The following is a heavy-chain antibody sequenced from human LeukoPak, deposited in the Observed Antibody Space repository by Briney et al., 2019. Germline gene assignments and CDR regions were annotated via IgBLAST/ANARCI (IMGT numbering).Heavy chain of an antibody. CDR3: AKGVYGYNFDAFNI. Sequence: GGSLRLSCAGSGFTFRSYAMSWVRQAPGKGLELVSAIANSGGSTYYADSVKGRFTISRDNSKNTLYLQMNSLRADDTAVYYCAKGVYGYNFDAFNIWGQGTMVTVSS. V-gene: IGHV3-23*01. CDR2: IANSGGST. D-gene: IGHD5-24*01. J-gene: IGHJ3*02. CDR1: GFTFRSYA.